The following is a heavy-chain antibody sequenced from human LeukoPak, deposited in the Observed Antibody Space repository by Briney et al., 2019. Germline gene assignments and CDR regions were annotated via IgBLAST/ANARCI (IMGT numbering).Heavy chain of an antibody. V-gene: IGHV4-31*03. CDR2: IYYSGST. D-gene: IGHD5-18*01. J-gene: IGHJ4*02. CDR3: ARALGRRYGKIADY. Sequence: PSQTLSLTCTVSGGSISSGGYYWSWIRQHPGKGLEWIGYIYYSGSTYYNPSLKSRVTISVDTSKNQFSLKLSSVTAADTAVYYCARALGRRYGKIADYWGQGTLVTVSS. CDR1: GGSISSGGYY.